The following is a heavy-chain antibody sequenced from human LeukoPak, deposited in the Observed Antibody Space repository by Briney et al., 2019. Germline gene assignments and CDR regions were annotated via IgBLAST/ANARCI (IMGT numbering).Heavy chain of an antibody. CDR1: GYTFTDYY. CDR2: INPNSGGT. CDR3: ARERGRLTMVRGGYDAFDI. Sequence: ASVKVSYKASGYTFTDYYMHWVRQAPGQGLEWMGWINPNSGGTNYAQKFQGRVTMTRDTSISTAYMELSRLRSDDTAVYYCARERGRLTMVRGGYDAFDIWGQGTMVTVSS. J-gene: IGHJ3*02. V-gene: IGHV1-2*02. D-gene: IGHD3-10*01.